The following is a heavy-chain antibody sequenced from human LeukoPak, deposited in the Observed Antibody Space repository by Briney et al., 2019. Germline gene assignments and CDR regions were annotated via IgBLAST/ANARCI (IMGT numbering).Heavy chain of an antibody. Sequence: GRSLRLSCAAYGFTVEDDAMHWVREGPGKGLEWVSGISWNSGSIGYADSVKGRFTISRDNAKNSLYLQMNSLRAEDTALYYCAKVGSSSWYDAFDIWGQGTMVTVSS. CDR2: ISWNSGSI. V-gene: IGHV3-9*01. J-gene: IGHJ3*02. CDR1: GFTVEDDA. D-gene: IGHD6-13*01. CDR3: AKVGSSSWYDAFDI.